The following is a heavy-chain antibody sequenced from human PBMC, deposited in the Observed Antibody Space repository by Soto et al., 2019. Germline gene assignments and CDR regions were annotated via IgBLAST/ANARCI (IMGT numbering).Heavy chain of an antibody. CDR3: AREGGAAPGARREWYLDL. Sequence: QVQLVPSGAEVKTPGASVTVSCKTSGYPLTDFYIHWVRQAPGQGLEWMAWINPHTGDTNTALKFQGRVPLTRDTSINTAFMELTRLSSDDTAVYYCAREGGAAPGARREWYLDLWGRGTLVSVSS. CDR2: INPHTGDT. CDR1: GYPLTDFY. J-gene: IGHJ2*01. D-gene: IGHD6-25*01. V-gene: IGHV1-2*02.